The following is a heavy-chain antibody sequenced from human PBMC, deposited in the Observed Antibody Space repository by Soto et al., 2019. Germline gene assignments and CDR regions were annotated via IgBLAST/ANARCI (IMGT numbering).Heavy chain of an antibody. Sequence: SQTLSLTCAISGDSVSSNNAAWNWIRQSPSRGLEWLGRTYYRSQLWSDYSVSVKSRITINPDTSTNQVSLQLSSVTPDDTGVYYCAGSTGSTSWAFDYWGPGTLVTVSS. CDR2: TYYRSQLWS. CDR3: AGSTGSTSWAFDY. CDR1: GDSVSSNNAA. D-gene: IGHD2-2*01. V-gene: IGHV6-1*01. J-gene: IGHJ4*02.